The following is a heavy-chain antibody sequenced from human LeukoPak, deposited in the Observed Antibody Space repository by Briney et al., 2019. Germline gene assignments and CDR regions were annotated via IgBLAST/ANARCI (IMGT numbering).Heavy chain of an antibody. V-gene: IGHV3-23*01. Sequence: GGSLRLSCAASGFTFSSYAMSWVRQAPGKGLEWVSVISGSGGSTYYADSVKGRFTISRDNSKNTLYLQMNSLRAEDTAVYYCAKGEDSSGYLPPFDYWGQGTLVTVSS. CDR1: GFTFSSYA. CDR3: AKGEDSSGYLPPFDY. D-gene: IGHD3-22*01. CDR2: ISGSGGST. J-gene: IGHJ4*02.